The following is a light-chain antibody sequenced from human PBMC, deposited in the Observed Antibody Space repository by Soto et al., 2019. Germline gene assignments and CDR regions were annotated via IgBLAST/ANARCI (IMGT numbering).Light chain of an antibody. V-gene: IGKV3-15*01. CDR3: QQYYNWPPWT. J-gene: IGKJ1*01. CDR2: GAS. CDR1: QSVTSK. Sequence: EILMTQSPSTLAVSPGERATLSCRASQSVTSKLAWYQQKPGQAPRLLIYGASIRATGIPARFSGSGSGTDFTLTINSLQYEDFAVYYCQQYYNWPPWTFGQGTKVDIK.